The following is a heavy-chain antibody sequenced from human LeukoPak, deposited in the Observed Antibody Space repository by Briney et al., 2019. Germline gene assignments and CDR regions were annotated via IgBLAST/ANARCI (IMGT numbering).Heavy chain of an antibody. V-gene: IGHV3-21*01. J-gene: IGHJ4*02. CDR2: ISSSSSYM. CDR1: GFTFSSYS. Sequence: GGSLRLSCAASGFTFSSYSMNWVRQAPGKGLEWVSSISSSSSYMYYADSVKGRFTISRDNAKNSLYMQVNSLRAEDTAVYYCARDDGSYSRSPGFDNWGQGTLVTVSS. D-gene: IGHD1-26*01. CDR3: ARDDGSYSRSPGFDN.